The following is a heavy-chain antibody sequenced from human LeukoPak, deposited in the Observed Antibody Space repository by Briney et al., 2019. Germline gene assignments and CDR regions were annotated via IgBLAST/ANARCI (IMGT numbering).Heavy chain of an antibody. J-gene: IGHJ4*02. D-gene: IGHD3-22*01. V-gene: IGHV3-74*01. Sequence: PGRSLRLSCAASGFTFSSYWMHWVRQAPGKGLVWVSRINTDGSSTSYADSVKGRFTISRDNAKNTLYLQMNSLRAEDTAVYYCAASSGYYYLLDYWGQGTLVTVSS. CDR1: GFTFSSYW. CDR3: AASSGYYYLLDY. CDR2: INTDGSST.